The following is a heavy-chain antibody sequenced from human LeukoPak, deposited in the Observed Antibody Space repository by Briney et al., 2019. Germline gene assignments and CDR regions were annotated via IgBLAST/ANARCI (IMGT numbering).Heavy chain of an antibody. V-gene: IGHV4-4*02. CDR1: GGSISSSNW. CDR3: ARHLVLFSYYYDSSGYHYYFDY. J-gene: IGHJ4*02. D-gene: IGHD3-22*01. CDR2: IYHSGST. Sequence: SETLSLTCAVSGGSISSSNWWSWVRQPPGKGLEWIGEIYHSGSTNYNPSLKSRVTISVDKSKNQFSLKLSSVTAADTAVYYCARHLVLFSYYYDSSGYHYYFDYWGQGTLVTVSS.